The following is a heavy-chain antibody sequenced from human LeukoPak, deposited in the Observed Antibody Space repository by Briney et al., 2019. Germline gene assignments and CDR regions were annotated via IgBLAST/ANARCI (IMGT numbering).Heavy chain of an antibody. CDR1: GYTFTSYG. CDR2: ISAYNGNT. V-gene: IGHV1-18*01. CDR3: ARGVRGYSYGYFGDY. D-gene: IGHD5-18*01. Sequence: GASVKVSCKASGYTFTSYGISWVRQAPGQGLEWMGWISAYNGNTNYAQELQGRVTMTTDTSTSTAYMELRSLRSDDTAVYYCARGVRGYSYGYFGDYWGQGTLVTVSS. J-gene: IGHJ4*02.